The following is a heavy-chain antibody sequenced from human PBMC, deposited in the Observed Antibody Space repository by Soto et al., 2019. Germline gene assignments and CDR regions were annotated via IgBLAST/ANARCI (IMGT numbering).Heavy chain of an antibody. CDR3: VKDRSDTWSFDY. D-gene: IGHD2-8*02. V-gene: IGHV3-23*01. CDR2: ISGSGGST. CDR1: GFTFSSYA. Sequence: GGSLRLSCAASGFTFSSYAMSWVRQAPGKGLEWVSAISGSGGSTYYADSVKGRFTISRDNSRKMLYLQMNSLRPDDTAVYYCVKDRSDTWSFDYWGQGTLVTSPQ. J-gene: IGHJ4*02.